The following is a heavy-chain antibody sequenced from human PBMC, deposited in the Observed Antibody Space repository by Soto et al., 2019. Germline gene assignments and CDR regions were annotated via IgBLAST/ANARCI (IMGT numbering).Heavy chain of an antibody. J-gene: IGHJ3*02. CDR3: ARDHGYCSSTSSYGDRAEDAFDI. CDR1: GYTFTGYY. V-gene: IGHV1-2*04. CDR2: INPNSGGT. D-gene: IGHD2-2*01. Sequence: QVQLVQSGAEVKKPGASVKVSCKASGYTFTGYYMHWVRQAPGQGLEWMGWINPNSGGTNYAQKFQGWVTMTRDTSISTAYMELSRLRSDDTAVYYCARDHGYCSSTSSYGDRAEDAFDIWGQGTMVTVSS.